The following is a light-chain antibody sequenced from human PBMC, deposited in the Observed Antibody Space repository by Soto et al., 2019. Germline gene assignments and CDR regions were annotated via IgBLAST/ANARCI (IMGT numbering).Light chain of an antibody. CDR1: QSVSSN. CDR3: QHYNSYSEA. CDR2: AAS. J-gene: IGKJ1*01. Sequence: EVALTPSPGALSVTPGGGCPRSCRASQSVSSNLAWYQQKPGQAPRLLIYAASSRATGIPDRFSGGGSGTDFTLTISSLQPDDFATYYCQHYNSYSEAFGQGTKVDIK. V-gene: IGKV3D-15*01.